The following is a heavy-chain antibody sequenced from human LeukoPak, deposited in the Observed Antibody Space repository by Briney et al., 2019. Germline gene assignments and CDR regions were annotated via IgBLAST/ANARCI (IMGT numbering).Heavy chain of an antibody. CDR2: IYYSGST. V-gene: IGHV4-39*01. D-gene: IGHD7-27*01. J-gene: IGHJ4*02. Sequence: PSETLSLTCTVSGGSISSSSYYWGWIRQPPGKGLEWIGSIYYSGSTYYNPSLKSRVTISVDTSKNQFSLKLSSVTAADTAVYYCARSLSGELDYWGQGTLVTVSS. CDR3: ARSLSGELDY. CDR1: GGSISSSSYY.